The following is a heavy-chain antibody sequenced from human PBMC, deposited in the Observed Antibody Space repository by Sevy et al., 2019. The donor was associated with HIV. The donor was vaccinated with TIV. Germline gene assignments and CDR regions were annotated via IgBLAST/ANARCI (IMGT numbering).Heavy chain of an antibody. CDR2: ISSSSSTI. CDR3: ARAHRITMIVVVTPGFDY. Sequence: LSLTCAASGFTFSSYSMNWVRQAPGKGLEWGSYISSSSSTIYYADSVKGRFTISRDNAKNSLYLQMNSLRAEDTAVYYCARAHRITMIVVVTPGFDYWGQGTLVTVSS. CDR1: GFTFSSYS. D-gene: IGHD3-22*01. V-gene: IGHV3-48*01. J-gene: IGHJ4*02.